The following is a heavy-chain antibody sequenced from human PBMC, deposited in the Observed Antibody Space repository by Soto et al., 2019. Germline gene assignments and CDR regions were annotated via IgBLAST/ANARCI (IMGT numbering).Heavy chain of an antibody. V-gene: IGHV4-59*01. CDR1: GGSISSYY. D-gene: IGHD6-19*01. CDR3: ASTSSGWYDAFDI. Sequence: SETLSLTCTVSGGSISSYYWSWIRQPPGKGLEWIGYIYYTGSTNYNPSLKSRVTISVDTSKNQFSLKLSSVTAADTAVYYCASTSSGWYDAFDIWGQGTMVTVSS. J-gene: IGHJ3*02. CDR2: IYYTGST.